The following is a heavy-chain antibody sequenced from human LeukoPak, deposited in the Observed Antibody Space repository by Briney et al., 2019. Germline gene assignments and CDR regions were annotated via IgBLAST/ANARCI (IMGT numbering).Heavy chain of an antibody. CDR2: INSGGST. CDR1: GFTVSSNY. CDR3: ARRTDKYYYYYGMDV. J-gene: IGHJ6*02. V-gene: IGHV3-53*01. Sequence: GGSLRLSCAASGFTVSSNYMSWVRQAPGKGLEWVSVINSGGSTYYADSVKGRFTISRDNSKNTLYLQMNSLRAEDTAVYYCARRTDKYYYYYGMDVWGQGTTVTVSS.